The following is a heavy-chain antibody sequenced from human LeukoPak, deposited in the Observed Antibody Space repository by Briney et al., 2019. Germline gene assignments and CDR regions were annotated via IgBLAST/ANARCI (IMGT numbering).Heavy chain of an antibody. V-gene: IGHV3-30*18. CDR2: ISYDGSNK. D-gene: IGHD3-10*01. CDR1: GFTFSSYG. J-gene: IGHJ5*02. CDR3: AKGDGSGSYYRNWFDP. Sequence: GGYLRLSCAASGFTFSSYGMHWVRQAPGKGLEWVAVISYDGSNKYYADSVKGRFTISRDNSKNALYLQMNSLRAEDTAVYYCAKGDGSGSYYRNWFDPWGQGTLVTVSS.